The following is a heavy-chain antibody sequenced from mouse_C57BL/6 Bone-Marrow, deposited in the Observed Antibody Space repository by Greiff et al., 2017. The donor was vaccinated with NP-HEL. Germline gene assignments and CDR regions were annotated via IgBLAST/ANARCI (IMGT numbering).Heavy chain of an antibody. CDR1: GFTFSDYY. J-gene: IGHJ3*01. Sequence: EVQGVESGGGLVQPGGSLKLSCAASGFTFSDYYMYWVRQTPEKRLEWVAYISNGGGSTYYPDPLKGRFTISRDNAKNTLYLQMSRLKSEDTAMYYCARQRNYYGSSTWFAYWGQGTLVTVSA. CDR2: ISNGGGST. V-gene: IGHV5-12*01. CDR3: ARQRNYYGSSTWFAY. D-gene: IGHD1-1*01.